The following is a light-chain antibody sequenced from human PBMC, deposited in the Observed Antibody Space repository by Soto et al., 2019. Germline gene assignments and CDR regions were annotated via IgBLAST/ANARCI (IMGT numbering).Light chain of an antibody. CDR1: QSISSS. V-gene: IGKV1-39*01. J-gene: IGKJ1*01. Sequence: DIQMTQSPSPLSASVGDRVTITCRASQSISSSVNWYQQKPGKAPKLLIYASSSLQSGVPLRFSGSGSGTDFTLTISSLQPEDFATYYCQQSYSTPWTFGQGTKVEIK. CDR2: ASS. CDR3: QQSYSTPWT.